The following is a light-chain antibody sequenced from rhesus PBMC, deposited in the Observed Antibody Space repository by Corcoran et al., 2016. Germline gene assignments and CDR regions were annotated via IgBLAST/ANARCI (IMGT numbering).Light chain of an antibody. CDR1: QGISSW. CDR3: QQYISRPRT. V-gene: IGKV1-22*01. Sequence: DIQMTQSPSSLSASVGDTVTITCRASQGISSWLAWYQQKPGKAPKLLIYKASILQSGVPSRLSGSGLGTDCTLTISSLQSEDFATYYGQQYISRPRTFGQGTKVEIK. J-gene: IGKJ1*01. CDR2: KAS.